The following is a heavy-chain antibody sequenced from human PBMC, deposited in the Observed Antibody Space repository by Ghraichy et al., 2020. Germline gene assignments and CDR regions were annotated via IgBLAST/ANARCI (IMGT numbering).Heavy chain of an antibody. Sequence: ASVKVSCKVSGYTLTELSMHWVRQAPGKGLEWMGGFDPEDGETIYAQKFQGRVTMTEDTSTDTAYMELSSLRSEDTAVYYCATGRWGVVSGDYYYMDVWGKGTTVTGSS. CDR3: ATGRWGVVSGDYYYMDV. V-gene: IGHV1-24*01. J-gene: IGHJ6*03. D-gene: IGHD4-23*01. CDR1: GYTLTELS. CDR2: FDPEDGET.